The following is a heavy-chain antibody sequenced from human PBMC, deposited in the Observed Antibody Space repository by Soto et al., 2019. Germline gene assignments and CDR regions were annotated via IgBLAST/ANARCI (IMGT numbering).Heavy chain of an antibody. CDR1: GFTFSGSW. J-gene: IGHJ4*02. CDR2: INGDGSGT. D-gene: IGHD3-10*01. CDR3: ARGIFGSGTANDY. V-gene: IGHV3-74*01. Sequence: EVQLEESGGGLVQPGGSLRLSCAASGFTFSGSWMHWVGQAPGKGLVWVSRINGDGSGTSYADFVKGRFTISRDNAKNTLFLQMNGLRAEDTAVYYCARGIFGSGTANDYWGQGTLVTISS.